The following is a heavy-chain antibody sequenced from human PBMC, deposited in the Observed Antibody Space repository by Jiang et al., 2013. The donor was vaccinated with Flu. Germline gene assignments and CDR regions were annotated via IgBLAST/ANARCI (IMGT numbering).Heavy chain of an antibody. J-gene: IGHJ4*02. CDR3: ARDRGNVRTLDY. V-gene: IGHV6-1*01. CDR2: TYYRARWYS. CDR1: GDSVSSNSAA. Sequence: SQTLSLTCAISGDSVSSNSAAWNWIRLSPSGGLEWLGRTYYRARWYSHYAVSVRSRITFSPDTSKNQFSLQLNSVTPGDTAVYYCARDRGNVRTLDYWGQGTLVTVSS. D-gene: IGHD1-7*01.